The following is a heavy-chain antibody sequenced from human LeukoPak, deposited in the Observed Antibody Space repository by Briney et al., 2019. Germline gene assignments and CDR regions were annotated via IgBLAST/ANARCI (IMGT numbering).Heavy chain of an antibody. D-gene: IGHD2-2*01. CDR2: INPNSGGT. V-gene: IGHV1-2*02. J-gene: IGHJ3*02. Sequence: GASVKVSCKASGYTFTGYYMHWVRQAPGQGLEWMGWINPNSGGTNYAQKFQGRVTMTRDTSISTAYMELSRLRSDDTAVYYCARDIVPAATDALDIWGQGTMVTVST. CDR1: GYTFTGYY. CDR3: ARDIVPAATDALDI.